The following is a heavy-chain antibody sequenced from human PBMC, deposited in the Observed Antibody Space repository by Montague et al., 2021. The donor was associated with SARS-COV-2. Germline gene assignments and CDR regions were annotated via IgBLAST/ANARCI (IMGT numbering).Heavy chain of an antibody. V-gene: IGHV4-59*08. Sequence: SETLSLTCTVSGGSISSYYWSWIRQPPGKGLEWIGYIYYSGSTNYNPSLKSRVTISVDTSKNQFSLKLSSVTAADTAVYYCARQGGYCSGGSCYGPFDYWGQGTLVTVSS. CDR2: IYYSGST. CDR1: GGSISSYY. CDR3: ARQGGYCSGGSCYGPFDY. J-gene: IGHJ4*02. D-gene: IGHD2-15*01.